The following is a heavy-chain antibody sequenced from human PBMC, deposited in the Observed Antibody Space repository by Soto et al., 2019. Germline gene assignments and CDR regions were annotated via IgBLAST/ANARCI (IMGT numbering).Heavy chain of an antibody. CDR3: AKDSPYSSSALDY. D-gene: IGHD6-13*01. J-gene: IGHJ4*02. Sequence: QVQLVESGGGVVQPGRSLRLSCAASGFTFSSYGMHWVRQAPGKGLEWVAVISYDGSNKYYADSVKGRFTISRDNSKNTLYLQMNSLRAEDTAVYYCAKDSPYSSSALDYWGQGTLVTVSS. CDR1: GFTFSSYG. CDR2: ISYDGSNK. V-gene: IGHV3-30*18.